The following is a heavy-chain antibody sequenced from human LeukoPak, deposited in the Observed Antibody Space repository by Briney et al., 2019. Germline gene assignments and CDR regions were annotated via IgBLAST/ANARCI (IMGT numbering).Heavy chain of an antibody. CDR1: GFTFRTYG. Sequence: PGGSLRLSCVASGFTFRTYGMNWVRQAPGKGLQWVSGISPSGGGTYYADSVKGRFTISRDNSKNTLYLQMNSLRAEDTAVYYCARIVALMGDAFDIWGQGTMVTVSS. V-gene: IGHV3-23*01. CDR3: ARIVALMGDAFDI. D-gene: IGHD5-12*01. J-gene: IGHJ3*02. CDR2: ISPSGGGT.